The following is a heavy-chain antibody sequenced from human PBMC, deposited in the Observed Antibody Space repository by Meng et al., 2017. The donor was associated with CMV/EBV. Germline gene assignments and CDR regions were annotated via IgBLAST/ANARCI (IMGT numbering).Heavy chain of an antibody. CDR2: ISCDGSNK. Sequence: AASGFTFSSSGRHWVRQAPGKGLGWVAVISCDGSNKYYADSVKGRFTISRDNSKNTLYLQMNSLRAEDTAVYYCAKERGDGDYDFDYWGQGTLVTVLL. D-gene: IGHD4-17*01. CDR1: GFTFSSSG. V-gene: IGHV3-30*18. CDR3: AKERGDGDYDFDY. J-gene: IGHJ4*02.